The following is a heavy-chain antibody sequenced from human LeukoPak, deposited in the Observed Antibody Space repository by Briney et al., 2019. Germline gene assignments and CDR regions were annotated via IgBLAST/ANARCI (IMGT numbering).Heavy chain of an antibody. CDR3: AREVRYYDILTGYYYYYGMDV. CDR1: GGSISSYY. V-gene: IGHV4-59*01. CDR2: IYYRGST. J-gene: IGHJ6*02. D-gene: IGHD3-9*01. Sequence: PSETLSLTCTVSGGSISSYYWSWIRQPPGKGLEWIGYIYYRGSTNYNPSLKSRVTISVDTSKNQFSLKLSSVTAADTAVYYCAREVRYYDILTGYYYYYGMDVWGQGTTVTVSS.